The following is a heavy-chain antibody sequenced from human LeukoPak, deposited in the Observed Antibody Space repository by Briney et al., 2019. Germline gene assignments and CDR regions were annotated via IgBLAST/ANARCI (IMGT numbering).Heavy chain of an antibody. CDR2: ISGSGGST. CDR1: GFTFSSYA. J-gene: IGHJ4*02. D-gene: IGHD3-10*01. CDR3: ARSRSRGLILS. Sequence: GGSLRLSCAASGFTFSSYAMSWVRQAPGKGLEWVSAISGSGGSTYYADSVKGRFTFSRDNSKNTLYLQMNSPRAEDTGVYYCARSRSRGLILSWGQGTLVTVSS. V-gene: IGHV3-23*01.